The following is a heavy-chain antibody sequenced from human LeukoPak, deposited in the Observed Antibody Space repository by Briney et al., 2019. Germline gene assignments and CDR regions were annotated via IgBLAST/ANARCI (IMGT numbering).Heavy chain of an antibody. Sequence: PGGSLRLSCAASGFTFSNYWVHWVRQAPGKGLGWVSRIIRDGSTTKYADSVKGRFTVSRDNAKNTLNLQMNSLRAEDTAVYYCARDKKSGESSEIDYWGQGTLVTVSS. CDR3: ARDKKSGESSEIDY. D-gene: IGHD3-10*01. J-gene: IGHJ4*02. V-gene: IGHV3-74*03. CDR1: GFTFSNYW. CDR2: IIRDGSTT.